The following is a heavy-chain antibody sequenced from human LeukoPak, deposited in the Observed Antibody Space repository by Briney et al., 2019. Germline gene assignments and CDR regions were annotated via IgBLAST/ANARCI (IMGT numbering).Heavy chain of an antibody. Sequence: GSLRHSCAAYRFTFRSYSMNWGRQAPGRALGWVSSISSRISYLKYADSVKDQFTISIDNAKHSQYRQMNSVRAEDTAVYYCARDPGIAAPVDYRGQGTLVTDSP. J-gene: IGHJ4*02. D-gene: IGHD6-13*01. V-gene: IGHV3-21*01. CDR2: ISSRISYL. CDR1: RFTFRSYS. CDR3: ARDPGIAAPVDY.